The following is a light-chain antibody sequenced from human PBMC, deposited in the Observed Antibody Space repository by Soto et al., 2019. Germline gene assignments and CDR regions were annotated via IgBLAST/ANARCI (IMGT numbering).Light chain of an antibody. CDR1: QSVRSN. V-gene: IGKV3-15*01. Sequence: ESGFTQSPSTLSVSPGERATLSCRASQSVRSNLAWYQQKPGQAPRLLISDASTRATGIPARFSGSGSGTEFTLTISSLQSEDFALYYCHQYNSWPPGTFGQGTKVDIK. J-gene: IGKJ2*01. CDR3: HQYNSWPPGT. CDR2: DAS.